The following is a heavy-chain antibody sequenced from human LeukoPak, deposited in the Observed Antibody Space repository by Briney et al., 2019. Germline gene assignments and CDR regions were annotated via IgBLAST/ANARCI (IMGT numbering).Heavy chain of an antibody. V-gene: IGHV3-23*01. CDR1: GFTFSSYA. J-gene: IGHJ4*02. CDR2: ISGSSTRT. D-gene: IGHD1-1*01. Sequence: GGSLRLSCADSGFTFSSYAMSWVRQAPGKGLEWVSSISGSSTRTYYADSVKGRFTISRDNSKNTLYLQMNSLRAEDTALYYCAKDFVRYNIQFDYWGQGALVTVSS. CDR3: AKDFVRYNIQFDY.